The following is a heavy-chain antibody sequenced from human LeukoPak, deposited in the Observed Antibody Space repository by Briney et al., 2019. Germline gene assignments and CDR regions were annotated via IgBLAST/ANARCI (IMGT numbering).Heavy chain of an antibody. CDR3: ARLTYYYDSSGYPPAFDI. CDR2: IYYSGST. Sequence: PSETLSLTCTVSGGSISSYYWSWIRQPPGKGLEWIGYIYYSGSTNYNPSFKSRVTISVDTSKNQFSLKLSSVTAADTAVYYCARLTYYYDSSGYPPAFDIWGQGTMVTVSS. D-gene: IGHD3-22*01. V-gene: IGHV4-59*08. J-gene: IGHJ3*02. CDR1: GGSISSYY.